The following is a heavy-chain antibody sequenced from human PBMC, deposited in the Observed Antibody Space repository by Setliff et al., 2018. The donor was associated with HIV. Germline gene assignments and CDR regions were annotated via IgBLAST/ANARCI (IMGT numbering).Heavy chain of an antibody. J-gene: IGHJ4*02. V-gene: IGHV3-48*01. CDR2: ISDTSPTI. CDR3: ARGNTIVTDFDY. Sequence: GGSLRLSCAASGFTFNTYTMNWVRQDPGKGPEWLSYISDTSPTISYADSVKGRFTISRDNAKNSLYLQMNSLRAEDTAVYYCARGNTIVTDFDYWGQGTLVTVSS. CDR1: GFTFNTYT. D-gene: IGHD2-15*01.